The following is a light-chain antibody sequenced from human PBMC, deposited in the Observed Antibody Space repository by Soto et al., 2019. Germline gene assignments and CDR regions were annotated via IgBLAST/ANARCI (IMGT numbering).Light chain of an antibody. CDR2: GAS. J-gene: IGKJ1*01. CDR3: QQYNNWPPTWT. V-gene: IGKV3-15*01. Sequence: EIVMTQSPATRSVSPGERVTLSCRASQSVSSNLAWYQQKPGQAPRLLIYGASTRATGIPARFSGSGSGTEFTLTISSLQSEDFAVYYCQQYNNWPPTWTFGQGTKVEIK. CDR1: QSVSSN.